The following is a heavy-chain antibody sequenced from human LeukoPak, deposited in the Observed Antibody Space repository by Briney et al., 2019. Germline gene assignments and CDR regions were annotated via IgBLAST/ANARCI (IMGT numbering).Heavy chain of an antibody. CDR1: GGTFSSYA. J-gene: IGHJ4*02. V-gene: IGHV1-69*13. Sequence: SVKVSCKASGGTFSSYAISWVRQAPEQGLEWMGGIIPIFGTANYAQKFQGRVTITADESTSTAYMELSSLRSEDTAVYYCALTSGYRGYFDYWGQGTLVTVSS. D-gene: IGHD3-22*01. CDR2: IIPIFGTA. CDR3: ALTSGYRGYFDY.